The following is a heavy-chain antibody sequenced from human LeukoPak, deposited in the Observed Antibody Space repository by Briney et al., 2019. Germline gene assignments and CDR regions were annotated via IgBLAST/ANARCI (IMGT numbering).Heavy chain of an antibody. CDR1: GYTFTSYD. CDR2: MNPSSGNT. CDR3: ARDQPDYYYYYMDV. V-gene: IGHV1-8*01. Sequence: ASVKVSCKASGYTFTSYDINWVRQATGQGLEWMGWMNPSSGNTGYAQKFQGRVTMTRNTSISTAYMELSSLRSEDTAVYYCARDQPDYYYYYMDVWGKGTTVTVSS. J-gene: IGHJ6*03.